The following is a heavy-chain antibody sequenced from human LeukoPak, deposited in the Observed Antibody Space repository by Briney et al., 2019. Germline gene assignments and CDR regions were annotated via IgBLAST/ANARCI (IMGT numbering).Heavy chain of an antibody. Sequence: ASVKVSCKASGYTFTGYYMHWVRQAPGQGLEWMGWINPNSGGTNYAQKFQGRVTMTRDTSISTAYMELSRLRSDDTAVYYCARRPDYSNYDDALDYWGQGTLVTVSS. CDR2: INPNSGGT. D-gene: IGHD4-11*01. V-gene: IGHV1-2*02. CDR1: GYTFTGYY. J-gene: IGHJ4*02. CDR3: ARRPDYSNYDDALDY.